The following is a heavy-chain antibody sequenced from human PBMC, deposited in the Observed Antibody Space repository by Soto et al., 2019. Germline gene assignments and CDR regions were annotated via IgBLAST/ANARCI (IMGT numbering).Heavy chain of an antibody. CDR1: GFTFSSYW. J-gene: IGHJ5*02. Sequence: EVQLVESGGGLVQPGGSLRLSCAASGFTFSSYWMHWVRQAPGKGLVWVSRISGDGRGTTYADSVKGRWTVSRDNAKNTLYLQMNSLRADDTAVYYCARQRISSSGWFDPWGQGTLVTVSS. CDR3: ARQRISSSGWFDP. V-gene: IGHV3-74*01. CDR2: ISGDGRGT. D-gene: IGHD3-22*01.